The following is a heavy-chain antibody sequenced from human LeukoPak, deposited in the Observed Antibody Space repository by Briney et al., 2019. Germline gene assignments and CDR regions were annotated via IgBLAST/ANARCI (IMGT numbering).Heavy chain of an antibody. CDR1: GYTFTGYY. V-gene: IGHV1-2*02. J-gene: IGHJ3*02. D-gene: IGHD1-14*01. CDR3: ARGRKGFDI. CDR2: INPNSGGT. Sequence: ASVKVSCKASGYTFTGYYMHWVRQAPGQGLELMGWINPNSGGTNYAQKFQGRVTMTTDRSTSTAYMELRSLRSDDTAVYYCARGRKGFDIWGQGTMVTVSS.